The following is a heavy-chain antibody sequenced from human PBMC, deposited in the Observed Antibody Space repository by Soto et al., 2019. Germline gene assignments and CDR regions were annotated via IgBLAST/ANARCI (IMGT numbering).Heavy chain of an antibody. Sequence: TLSLTCTVSGGSLSSGGYYWSWIRQHPGKGLEWIGYIYYSGSTYYNPSLKSRVTISVDTSKNQFSLKLSSVTAADTAVYYCARDMLLTGYQYAFDIWGQGTMVTVSS. J-gene: IGHJ3*02. CDR1: GGSLSSGGYY. CDR3: ARDMLLTGYQYAFDI. D-gene: IGHD3-9*01. CDR2: IYYSGST. V-gene: IGHV4-31*03.